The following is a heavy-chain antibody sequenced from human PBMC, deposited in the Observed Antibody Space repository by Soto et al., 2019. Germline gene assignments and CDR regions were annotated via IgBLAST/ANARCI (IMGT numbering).Heavy chain of an antibody. CDR2: IQPSTGRT. D-gene: IGHD3-10*01. CDR3: AKLGDYCYGMDV. J-gene: IGHJ6*02. CDR1: GYSFTSLD. V-gene: IGHV1-18*01. Sequence: SSVKVSCKASGYSFTSLDINWVRQTAGQGLELMGGIQPSTGRTGYAQELQGRVTMTTDTATSTAAMDLRSLRSDDAAVYYCAKLGDYCYGMDVWGQGSTVTVSS.